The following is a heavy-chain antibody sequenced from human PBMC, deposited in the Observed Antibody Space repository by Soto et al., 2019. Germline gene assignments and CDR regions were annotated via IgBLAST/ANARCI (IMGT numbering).Heavy chain of an antibody. V-gene: IGHV3-11*01. D-gene: IGHD3-16*02. J-gene: IGHJ4*01. CDR2: ISHRREIR. CDR1: GCSFSEYY. Sequence: PVRSLRLSCAASGCSFSEYYMNWLLQAPGQGLERLSFISHRREIRYIAVSIRARFTSSRDHARRSLYLPMTSLRAEDTAIYYCARSGTPLIDILDNWGPGTLVTVS. CDR3: ARSGTPLIDILDN.